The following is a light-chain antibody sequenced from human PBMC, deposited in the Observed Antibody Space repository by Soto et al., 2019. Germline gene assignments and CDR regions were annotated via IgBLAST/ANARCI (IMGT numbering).Light chain of an antibody. CDR3: QQYGSSPIT. CDR2: DAS. CDR1: QSVSSNQ. V-gene: IGKV3D-20*01. J-gene: IGKJ5*01. Sequence: EIVMTQSPATLSVSPGERATLSCRASQSVSSNQLAWYQQKPGLAPRLLIYDASSRASGIPERFSGSGSGTGFSLTISSLEPEDSAVYYCQQYGSSPITFGQGTRLEIK.